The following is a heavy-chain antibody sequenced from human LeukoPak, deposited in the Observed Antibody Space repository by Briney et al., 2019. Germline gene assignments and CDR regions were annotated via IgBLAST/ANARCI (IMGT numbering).Heavy chain of an antibody. J-gene: IGHJ4*02. V-gene: IGHV6-1*01. CDR3: ARLESSAGDRDY. CDR2: TYYRSKWYN. Sequence: SQTLSLTCAISGDSVSSNSAAWNWIRHSPSRGLEWLGRTYYRSKWYNHYAVSVISRITINPDKSNNQFSLQLNSVTPDDTAVYYCARLESSAGDRDYWGRGRLV. D-gene: IGHD5-24*01. CDR1: GDSVSSNSAA.